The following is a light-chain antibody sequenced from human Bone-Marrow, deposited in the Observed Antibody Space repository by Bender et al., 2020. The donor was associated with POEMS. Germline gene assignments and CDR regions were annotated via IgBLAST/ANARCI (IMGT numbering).Light chain of an antibody. CDR2: EVS. CDR1: SSDIGGYNY. CDR3: SSYAGSNNLV. Sequence: QSALTQPPSASGSPGQSVTISYTGTSSDIGGYNYVSWYQQHPGKAPKLMIYEVSKRPSGVPDRFSGSKSGNTASLTVSGLQAEDEADYYCSSYAGSNNLVFAAGTKVTVL. V-gene: IGLV2-8*01. J-gene: IGLJ1*01.